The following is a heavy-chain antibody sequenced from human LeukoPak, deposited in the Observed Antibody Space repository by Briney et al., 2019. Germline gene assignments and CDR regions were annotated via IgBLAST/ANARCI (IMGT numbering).Heavy chain of an antibody. CDR1: GYTFTSYD. Sequence: ASVKVSCKTSGYTFTSYDISWVRPAPGQGPEWLGWINTNNGNTHYAQSLQDRVTLTTDTSTSTAYMGLRSLKSDDTAVYYCARGVSGVTPPWGQGTLVIVSS. J-gene: IGHJ5*02. CDR3: ARGVSGVTPP. D-gene: IGHD4-23*01. CDR2: INTNNGNT. V-gene: IGHV1-18*01.